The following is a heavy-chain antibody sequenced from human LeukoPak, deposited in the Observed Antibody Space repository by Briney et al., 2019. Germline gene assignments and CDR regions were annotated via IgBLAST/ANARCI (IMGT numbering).Heavy chain of an antibody. V-gene: IGHV4-39*07. Sequence: PSETLSLTCTVSGPSISSGNYYSGWLRQPPGKGLEWLGSIYYSGYTYNNPPPKSRVTTSVDTSKNQFSLKLSSVTAADTAVYYCARVVTPGDSGYDSGGHYYYYYMDVWGKGTTVTISS. J-gene: IGHJ6*03. CDR1: GPSISSGNYY. CDR2: IYYSGYT. CDR3: ARVVTPGDSGYDSGGHYYYYYMDV. D-gene: IGHD5-12*01.